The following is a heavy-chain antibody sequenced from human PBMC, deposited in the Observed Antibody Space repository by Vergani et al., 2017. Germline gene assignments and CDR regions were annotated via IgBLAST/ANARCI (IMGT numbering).Heavy chain of an antibody. Sequence: QLQLQESGPGLVKPSATLSLTCSVSGASIRSSNYYWGWIRQPPGKGLEWIASIYYSGSTYYNPSLKSRVTISVDTSKNQFSLKLSSVTAADTAVYYCARGETRTDWFDPWGQGTLVTASS. V-gene: IGHV4-39*01. CDR1: GASIRSSNYY. CDR2: IYYSGST. J-gene: IGHJ5*02. D-gene: IGHD3/OR15-3a*01. CDR3: ARGETRTDWFDP.